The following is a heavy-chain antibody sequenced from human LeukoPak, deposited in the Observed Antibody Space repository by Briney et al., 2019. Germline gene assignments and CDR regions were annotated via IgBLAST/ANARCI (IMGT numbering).Heavy chain of an antibody. Sequence: ASVKVSCKASGGTFSSYAISWVRQAPGQGLEWMGIINPSGGSTSYAQKFQGRVTMTRDMSTSTVYMELSSLRSEDTAVYYCARDGRFLEWLLLSPYNWFDPWGQGTLVTVSS. CDR1: GGTFSSYA. J-gene: IGHJ5*02. V-gene: IGHV1-46*01. D-gene: IGHD3-3*01. CDR2: INPSGGST. CDR3: ARDGRFLEWLLLSPYNWFDP.